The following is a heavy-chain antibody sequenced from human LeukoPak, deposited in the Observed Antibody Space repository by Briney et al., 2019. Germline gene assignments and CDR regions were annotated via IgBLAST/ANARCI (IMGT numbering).Heavy chain of an antibody. CDR1: GGSISSSNW. CDR3: ARAASSRYYYGMDV. CDR2: IYHSGST. Sequence: SGTLSLTCAVSGGSISSSNWWSWVRQTPGKGLEWIGEIYHSGSTKYNPSLKSRVTISVDRSKNQFSLKLSSVTAADTAVYYCARAASSRYYYGMDVWGQGTTVTVSS. J-gene: IGHJ6*02. V-gene: IGHV4-4*02. D-gene: IGHD2-2*01.